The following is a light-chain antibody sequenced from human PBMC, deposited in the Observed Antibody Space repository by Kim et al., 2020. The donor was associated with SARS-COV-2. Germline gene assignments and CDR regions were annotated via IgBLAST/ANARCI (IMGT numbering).Light chain of an antibody. CDR2: NAN. CDR3: QQADSFPWT. Sequence: DIQMTQSPSSVSASVGDRVTITCRASQGVSVWLAWYQQKPGKAPKFLMYNANSLDTGVPSRFSGSGSGTDFTLTISSLQPEDVATYYCQQADSFPWTFGQGTKVEIK. J-gene: IGKJ1*01. V-gene: IGKV1D-12*01. CDR1: QGVSVW.